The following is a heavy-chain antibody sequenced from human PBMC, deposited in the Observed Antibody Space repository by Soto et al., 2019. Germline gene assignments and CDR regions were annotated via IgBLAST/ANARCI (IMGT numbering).Heavy chain of an antibody. D-gene: IGHD2-21*02. CDR3: ASIPRRGYSYGIDY. V-gene: IGHV4-31*03. Sequence: QVQLQESGPGLVEPSQTLSLTCNVSGGSISSGTSYWTWIRQHPGEGLEWIGHIYFTGATYSNPSLRSRLTMSVDTSKNQFSLKLTSVTAADTATYYCASIPRRGYSYGIDYWGQGTLVTVSS. CDR1: GGSISSGTSY. J-gene: IGHJ4*02. CDR2: IYFTGAT.